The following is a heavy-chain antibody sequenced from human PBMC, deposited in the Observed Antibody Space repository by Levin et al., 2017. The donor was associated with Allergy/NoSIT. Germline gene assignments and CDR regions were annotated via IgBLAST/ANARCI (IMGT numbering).Heavy chain of an antibody. V-gene: IGHV3-48*03. D-gene: IGHD3-10*01. CDR3: AREAGGWWFDF. Sequence: SCEASGFTFSTYEMNWVRQAPGKGLEWVSYISTSGTTIYYADSVKGRFTISRDNAKDSLYLQMNSLRAEDTGVYYCAREAGGWWFDFWGQGTPVTVSS. J-gene: IGHJ4*02. CDR2: ISTSGTTI. CDR1: GFTFSTYE.